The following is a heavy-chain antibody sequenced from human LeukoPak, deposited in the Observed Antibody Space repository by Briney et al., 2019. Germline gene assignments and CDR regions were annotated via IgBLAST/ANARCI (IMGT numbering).Heavy chain of an antibody. D-gene: IGHD6-13*01. Sequence: SETLSLTCAVYGGSFSGYYLSWIRQPPGKGLEWIGEINHSGSTNYNPSLKSRVTISVDTSKNQFPLKLSSVTAADTAVYYCARLSAAGENYFDYWGQGTLVTVSS. CDR1: GGSFSGYY. J-gene: IGHJ4*02. CDR2: INHSGST. V-gene: IGHV4-34*01. CDR3: ARLSAAGENYFDY.